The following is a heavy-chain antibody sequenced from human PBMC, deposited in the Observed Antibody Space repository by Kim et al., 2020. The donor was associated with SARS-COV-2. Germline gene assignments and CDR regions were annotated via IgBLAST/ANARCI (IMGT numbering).Heavy chain of an antibody. CDR3: ARGKDTIFGVVVQNWFDP. J-gene: IGHJ5*02. CDR2: ISSSSSTI. Sequence: GGSLRLSCAASGFTFSSYSMNWVRQAPGKGLEWVSYISSSSSTIYYADSVKGRFTISRDNAKNSLYLQMNSLRDEDTAVYYCARGKDTIFGVVVQNWFDPWGQGTLVTVSS. D-gene: IGHD3-3*01. V-gene: IGHV3-48*02. CDR1: GFTFSSYS.